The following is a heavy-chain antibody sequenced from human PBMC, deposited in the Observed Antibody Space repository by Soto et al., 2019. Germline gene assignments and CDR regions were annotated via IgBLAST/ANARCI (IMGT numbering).Heavy chain of an antibody. CDR3: ARGYSSSPRVFDY. D-gene: IGHD6-13*01. Sequence: VKVSCKASGYTFTSYSMHWVRQAPGQRLERMGWINAGNGNTKYSQKFQGRVTMARDTSTSTVYMELSSLRSEDTAVYYCARGYSSSPRVFDYWGQGTLVTVSS. CDR1: GYTFTSYS. V-gene: IGHV1-3*01. J-gene: IGHJ4*02. CDR2: INAGNGNT.